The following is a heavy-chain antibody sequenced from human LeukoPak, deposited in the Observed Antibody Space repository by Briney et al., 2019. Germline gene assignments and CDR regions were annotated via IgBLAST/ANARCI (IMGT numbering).Heavy chain of an antibody. CDR2: IYYSGST. CDR1: GGSISSSSYY. V-gene: IGHV4-61*05. D-gene: IGHD2-21*01. CDR3: ASQVSRWGGFDV. J-gene: IGHJ3*01. Sequence: PSETLSLTCTVSGGSISSSSYYWGWIRQPPGKGLDWIGSIYYSGSTNYNPSLKSRVTISVDTSKNQFSLKLTSVTAADTALYYCASQVSRWGGFDVWGQGTMVTVSS.